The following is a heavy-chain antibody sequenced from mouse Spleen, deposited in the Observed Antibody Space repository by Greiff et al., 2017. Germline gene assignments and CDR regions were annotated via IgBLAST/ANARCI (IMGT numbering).Heavy chain of an antibody. V-gene: IGHV1-22*01. CDR2: INPNNGGT. Sequence: VQLKESGPELVKPGASVKMSCKASGYTFTDYNMHWVKQSHGKSLEWIGYINPNNGGTSYNQKFKGKATLTVNKSSSTAYMELRSLTSEDSAVYYCARIYYGYDYWYFDVWGAGTTVTVSS. CDR3: ARIYYGYDYWYFDV. D-gene: IGHD2-2*01. J-gene: IGHJ1*01. CDR1: GYTFTDYN.